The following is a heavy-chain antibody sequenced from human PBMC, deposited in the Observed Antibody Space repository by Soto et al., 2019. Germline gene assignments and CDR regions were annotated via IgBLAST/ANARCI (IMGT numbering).Heavy chain of an antibody. CDR2: IKQDGSEK. D-gene: IGHD6-13*01. J-gene: IGHJ6*02. CDR3: AREYGSSYSPRYYGMDV. Sequence: EVQLVESGGGLVQPGGSLRLSCAASGFTLSSYWMSWVRQAPGKGLEWVANIKQDGSEKYYVDSVKGRFTISRDTAKSSLYLQLNSLRAEDTAVYYCAREYGSSYSPRYYGMDVWAQGTTVTVSS. V-gene: IGHV3-7*05. CDR1: GFTLSSYW.